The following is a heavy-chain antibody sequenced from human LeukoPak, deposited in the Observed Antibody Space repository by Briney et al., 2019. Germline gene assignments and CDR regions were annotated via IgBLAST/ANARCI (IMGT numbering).Heavy chain of an antibody. CDR2: ISSSGSTI. CDR1: GFTFSSYE. Sequence: NPGGSLRLSCAASGFTFSSYEMNWVRQAPGKGLEWVSYISSSGSTIYYADSVKGRFTISRDNSKNTLYLQMNSLRAGDTAVYYCAREGVWSSNFDYWGQGTLVTVSS. J-gene: IGHJ4*02. D-gene: IGHD4/OR15-4a*01. CDR3: AREGVWSSNFDY. V-gene: IGHV3-48*03.